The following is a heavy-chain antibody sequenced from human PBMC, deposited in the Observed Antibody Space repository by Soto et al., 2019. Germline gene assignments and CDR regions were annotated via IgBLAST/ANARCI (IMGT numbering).Heavy chain of an antibody. D-gene: IGHD3-22*01. Sequence: QVQLQQWGAGLLKPSETLSLTCAVYGGSFSGYYWSWIRQPPGKGLEWIGEINHSGSTNYNPSLKSRVTISVDTSKNQFSLKLSSVTAADTAVYYCARGPRERITMIVVARGAFDIWGQGTMVTVSS. CDR2: INHSGST. CDR3: ARGPRERITMIVVARGAFDI. CDR1: GGSFSGYY. V-gene: IGHV4-34*01. J-gene: IGHJ3*02.